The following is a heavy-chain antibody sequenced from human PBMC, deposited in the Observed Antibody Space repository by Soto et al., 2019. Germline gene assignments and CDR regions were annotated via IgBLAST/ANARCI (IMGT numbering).Heavy chain of an antibody. CDR2: INWDGGST. CDR1: GFTFDDYG. Sequence: PGGSLRLSCAASGFTFDDYGMSWVRQAPGKGLEWVSGINWDGGSTGYADSVKGRFTISRDNAKKSLYLQMTSLRAEDTALYYCARDGSSGWYADDYWGQGTLVTVSS. V-gene: IGHV3-20*04. J-gene: IGHJ4*02. CDR3: ARDGSSGWYADDY. D-gene: IGHD6-19*01.